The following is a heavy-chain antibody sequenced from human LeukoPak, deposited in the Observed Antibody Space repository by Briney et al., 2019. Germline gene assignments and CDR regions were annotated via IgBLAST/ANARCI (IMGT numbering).Heavy chain of an antibody. CDR2: IYYSGST. Sequence: SETLSLTCTVSGGSISSYYWSWIRQPPGKGLEWIGYIYYSGSTNYNPSLKRRVTISVDTSKNQFSLRLSSVTAADTAVYYCARTYSSGWYRYFDYWGQGILVTVSS. J-gene: IGHJ4*02. V-gene: IGHV4-59*08. D-gene: IGHD6-19*01. CDR3: ARTYSSGWYRYFDY. CDR1: GGSISSYY.